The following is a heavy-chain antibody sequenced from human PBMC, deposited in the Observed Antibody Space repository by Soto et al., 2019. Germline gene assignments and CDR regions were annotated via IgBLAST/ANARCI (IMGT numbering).Heavy chain of an antibody. Sequence: EVQLVESGGGLVQPGGSLRLSCAASGFTFSSYDMHWVRQATGKGLEWVSAIGTAGDTYYPGSVKGRFTISRENAKNSLYLQMNSLRAEDTAVYYCARALSRSDWYFDLWGRGTLVTVSS. CDR2: IGTAGDT. CDR3: ARALSRSDWYFDL. D-gene: IGHD3-10*01. V-gene: IGHV3-13*04. CDR1: GFTFSSYD. J-gene: IGHJ2*01.